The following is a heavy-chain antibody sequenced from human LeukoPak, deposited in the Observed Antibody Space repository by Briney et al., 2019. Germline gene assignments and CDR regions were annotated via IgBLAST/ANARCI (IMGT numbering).Heavy chain of an antibody. CDR2: IRYDGSNK. V-gene: IGHV3-30*02. Sequence: PGGSLRLSCAASGFTFSSYGMHWVRQAPGKGLEWVAFIRYDGSNKYYADSVKGRFTISRDNSKNTLYLQMNSLRAEDTAVYYCAKLARRYCSGGSCYYFDYWGQGTLVTVSS. CDR3: AKLARRYCSGGSCYYFDY. D-gene: IGHD2-15*01. J-gene: IGHJ4*02. CDR1: GFTFSSYG.